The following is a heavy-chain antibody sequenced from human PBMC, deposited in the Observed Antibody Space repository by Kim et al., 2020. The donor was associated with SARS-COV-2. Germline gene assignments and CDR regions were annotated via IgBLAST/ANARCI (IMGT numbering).Heavy chain of an antibody. CDR2: IYPGDSDT. V-gene: IGHV5-51*01. CDR3: ARHLMPVAGTFPYGMDV. D-gene: IGHD6-19*01. J-gene: IGHJ6*02. CDR1: GYSFTSYW. Sequence: GESLKISCKGSGYSFTSYWIGWVRQMPGKGLEWMGIIYPGDSDTRYSPSFQGQVTISADKSISTAYLQWSSLKASDTAMYYCARHLMPVAGTFPYGMDVWGQGTTVTVSS.